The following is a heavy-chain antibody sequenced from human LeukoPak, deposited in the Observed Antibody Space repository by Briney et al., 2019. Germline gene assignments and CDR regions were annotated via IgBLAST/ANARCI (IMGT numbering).Heavy chain of an antibody. V-gene: IGHV3-11*01. CDR1: GFTFSDYY. D-gene: IGHD3-22*01. CDR3: ARCYDSSGYVFDY. J-gene: IGHJ4*02. Sequence: PGGSLRLSCAASGFTFSDYYMSWIRQAPGKGLEWVSYISSSGSTIYYADSVKGRFTIPRDNAKNSLYLQMNSLRAEDTAVYYCARCYDSSGYVFDYWGQGTLVTVSS. CDR2: ISSSGSTI.